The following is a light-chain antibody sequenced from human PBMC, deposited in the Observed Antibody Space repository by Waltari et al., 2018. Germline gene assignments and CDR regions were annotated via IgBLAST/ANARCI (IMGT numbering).Light chain of an antibody. CDR1: RSNVGRNY. J-gene: IGLJ2*01. CDR2: DNN. CDR3: GTWDRSLTASHVI. V-gene: IGLV1-51*01. Sequence: QSVLTQPPSVSAAPGQTVTISCSGSRSNVGRNYVSWYQQLPGAAPKLLIYDNNKRPSGIPDRFSGSTSGTSATLAITGLQTGDEADYYCGTWDRSLTASHVIFGGGTKLTVL.